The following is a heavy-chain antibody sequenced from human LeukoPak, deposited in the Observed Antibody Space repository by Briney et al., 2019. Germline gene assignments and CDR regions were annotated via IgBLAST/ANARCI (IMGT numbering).Heavy chain of an antibody. Sequence: PGGSLRLSCAASGFTFSSYAMSWVRQAPGKGLEWVSAISGSGGSTYYADSVKGRFTISRDNSKNTLYLQMNSLRAEDTAVYYCARGSGKSAYYYDSSGYYPFDYWGQGTLVTVSS. D-gene: IGHD3-22*01. J-gene: IGHJ4*02. CDR1: GFTFSSYA. CDR3: ARGSGKSAYYYDSSGYYPFDY. CDR2: ISGSGGST. V-gene: IGHV3-23*01.